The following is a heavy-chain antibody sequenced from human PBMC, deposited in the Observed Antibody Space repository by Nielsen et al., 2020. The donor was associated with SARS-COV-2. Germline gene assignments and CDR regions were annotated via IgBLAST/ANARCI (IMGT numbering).Heavy chain of an antibody. D-gene: IGHD3-10*01. Sequence: GESLKISCSASGFTFSSYAMNWVRQAPGKGLEWVSYISSSSSTIYYADSVKGRFTISRDNAKNSLYLQMNSLRDEDTAVYYCARGSGMDYWGQGTLVTVSS. CDR3: ARGSGMDY. J-gene: IGHJ4*02. CDR2: ISSSSSTI. CDR1: GFTFSSYA. V-gene: IGHV3-48*02.